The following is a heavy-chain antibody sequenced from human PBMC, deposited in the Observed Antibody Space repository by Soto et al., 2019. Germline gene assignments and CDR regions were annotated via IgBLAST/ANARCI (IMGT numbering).Heavy chain of an antibody. D-gene: IGHD3-10*01. V-gene: IGHV1-46*01. CDR3: ARDRYYYGSGSYPNYGMDV. Sequence: ASVKVSCKSSVYTFTSYYMHWVRQAPGPGLEWMGIINPSGGSTSYAQKFQGRVTMTRDTSTSTVYMELSSLRSEDTAVYYCARDRYYYGSGSYPNYGMDVWGQGTTVTVSS. CDR2: INPSGGST. J-gene: IGHJ6*02. CDR1: VYTFTSYY.